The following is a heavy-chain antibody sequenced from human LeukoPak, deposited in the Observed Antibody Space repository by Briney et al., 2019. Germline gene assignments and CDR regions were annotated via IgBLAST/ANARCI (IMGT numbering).Heavy chain of an antibody. CDR2: IGSTSTYI. CDR3: ARLLGQGDGYKAFDW. CDR1: GFTVSSNY. V-gene: IGHV3-21*01. Sequence: GGSLRLPCAASGFTVSSNYMNWVRQAPGKGLEWVSSIGSTSTYIYYADSMKGRFTISRDPAKNSLYLQMNSLRPEDTAVYFCARLLGQGDGYKAFDWWGQGTLVTVSS. D-gene: IGHD5-24*01. J-gene: IGHJ4*02.